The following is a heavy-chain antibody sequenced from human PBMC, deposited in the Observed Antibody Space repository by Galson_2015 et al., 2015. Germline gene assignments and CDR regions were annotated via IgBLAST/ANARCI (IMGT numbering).Heavy chain of an antibody. CDR1: GFTFSSYG. CDR2: IWYDGSNK. Sequence: SLRLSCAASGFTFSSYGMHWVRQAPGKGLEWVAVIWYDGSNKYYADSVKGRFTISRDNSKNTLYLQMYSLRAEDTAVYYCARDLGGYDWIPDYWGQGTLVTVSS. CDR3: ARDLGGYDWIPDY. J-gene: IGHJ4*02. V-gene: IGHV3-33*01. D-gene: IGHD5-12*01.